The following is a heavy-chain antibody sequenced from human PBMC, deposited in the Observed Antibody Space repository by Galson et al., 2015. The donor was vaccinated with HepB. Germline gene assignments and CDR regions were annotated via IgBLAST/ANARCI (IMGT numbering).Heavy chain of an antibody. V-gene: IGHV3-53*01. Sequence: SLRLSCAASGFTVSSNYMSWVRQAPGKGLEWVSVIHSSGRPYYADSVKGRFTISRDNSNNTLFLQMNSLRVEDTAVYYCARGGYSYGPDLWGQGTLVIVSS. CDR3: ARGGYSYGPDL. CDR1: GFTVSSNY. D-gene: IGHD5-18*01. CDR2: IHSSGRP. J-gene: IGHJ5*02.